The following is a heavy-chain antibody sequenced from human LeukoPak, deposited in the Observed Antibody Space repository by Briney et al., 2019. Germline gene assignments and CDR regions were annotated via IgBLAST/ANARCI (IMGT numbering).Heavy chain of an antibody. Sequence: PGGSLRLSFAASGFTFSSNRMSWVRQAPGKGLEWVANIKEDSSEKYYVDSVQGRFTISRDNARNSLYLQMNSLRAEDTAVYYCAAVRGVIYFAYWGQGTLVTVSS. J-gene: IGHJ4*02. CDR3: AAVRGVIYFAY. D-gene: IGHD3-10*01. CDR1: GFTFSSNR. V-gene: IGHV3-7*03. CDR2: IKEDSSEK.